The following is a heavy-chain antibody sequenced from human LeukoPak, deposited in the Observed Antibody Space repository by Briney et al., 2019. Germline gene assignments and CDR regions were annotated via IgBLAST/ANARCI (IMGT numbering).Heavy chain of an antibody. CDR2: ISWNSGSI. J-gene: IGHJ4*02. V-gene: IGHV3-9*01. Sequence: GGSLRLSCAASGFTFDDYAMHWVRQAPGKGLEWVSGISWNSGSIGYADSVKGRFTISRDNAKNSLYVQMNSLRAEDTALYYCAKSATATSFDYWGQGTLVTVSS. CDR1: GFTFDDYA. D-gene: IGHD5-12*01. CDR3: AKSATATSFDY.